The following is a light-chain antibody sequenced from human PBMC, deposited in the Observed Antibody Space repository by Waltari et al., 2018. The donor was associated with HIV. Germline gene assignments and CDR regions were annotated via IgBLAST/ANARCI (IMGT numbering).Light chain of an antibody. CDR1: SPNLGNTF. CDR3: GTWDGSLNVWV. Sequence: QSVLTQPPSVSAASGQKVTISCSGSSPNLGNTFVSWYQQHPGIAPTLLIYDNTKRPSGNPDRFSGSKSGTSATLAITGLQTGDEADYYCGTWDGSLNVWVFGGGTKVTV. V-gene: IGLV1-51*01. J-gene: IGLJ3*02. CDR2: DNT.